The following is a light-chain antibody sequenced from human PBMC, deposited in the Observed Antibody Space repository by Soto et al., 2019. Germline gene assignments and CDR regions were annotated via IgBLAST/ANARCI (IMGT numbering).Light chain of an antibody. CDR3: MQGTQWPYT. CDR2: KVS. CDR1: QSLXXXXXXXX. V-gene: IGKV2-30*01. J-gene: IGKJ2*01. Sequence: DVLMTQSPXXLPVTLXXXXXXSCRSSQSLXXXXXXXXLSCSQHRPGQSPRRLIDKVSNRDSGVPDRFSVSGSDTDFTLKISRVEAEDVGVYYCMQGTQWPYTFGQGTQLEIK.